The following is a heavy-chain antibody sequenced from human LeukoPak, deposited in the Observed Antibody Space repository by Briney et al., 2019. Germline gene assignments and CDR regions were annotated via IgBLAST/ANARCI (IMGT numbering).Heavy chain of an antibody. CDR1: GFTFSSYA. CDR3: ATRSTGDY. D-gene: IGHD6-6*01. V-gene: IGHV3-23*01. J-gene: IGHJ4*02. Sequence: GGSLRLSCAGSGFTFSSYAMSWVRQAPGKGLEWVSTISGSGGAGTYYADSVKGRFTVSRDNSRNTLYLPMNSLRAEDTAVYYCATRSTGDYWGQGTLVTVSS. CDR2: ISGSGGAGT.